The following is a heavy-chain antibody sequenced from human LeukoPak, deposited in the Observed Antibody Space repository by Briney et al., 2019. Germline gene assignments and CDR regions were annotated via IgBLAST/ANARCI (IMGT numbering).Heavy chain of an antibody. J-gene: IGHJ4*02. V-gene: IGHV4-61*08. D-gene: IGHD3-22*01. Sequence: SGPTLVKPTQTLTLTCSCSGFSLTTSGVGVGWIRQPPGKALEWIGYIYYSGSTNYNPSLKSRVTISVDTSKNQFSLKLSSVTAADTAVYYCARADSSGYYVLDYWGQGTLVTVSS. CDR1: GFSLTTSGVG. CDR3: ARADSSGYYVLDY. CDR2: IYYSGST.